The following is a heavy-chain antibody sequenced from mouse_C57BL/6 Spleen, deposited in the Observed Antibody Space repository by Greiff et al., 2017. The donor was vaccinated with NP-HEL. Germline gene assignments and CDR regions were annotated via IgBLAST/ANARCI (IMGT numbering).Heavy chain of an antibody. CDR2: ISSGGSYT. D-gene: IGHD2-1*01. J-gene: IGHJ4*01. V-gene: IGHV5-6*02. CDR1: GFTFSSYG. CDR3: ARRSSTSMDY. Sequence: DVMLVESGGDLVKPGGSLKLSCAAPGFTFSSYGMSWVRQTPDKRLEWVATISSGGSYTYYPDSVKGRFTISRDNAKNTLYLQMSSLKSEDTAMYYCARRSSTSMDYWGQGTSVTVSS.